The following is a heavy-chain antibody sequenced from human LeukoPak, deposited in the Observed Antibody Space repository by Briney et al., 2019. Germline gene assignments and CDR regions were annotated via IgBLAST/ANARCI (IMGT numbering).Heavy chain of an antibody. D-gene: IGHD3-10*01. CDR3: ATFGLRPHYFDY. CDR2: ITSSSDTT. J-gene: IGHJ4*02. CDR1: GFTFSSYA. Sequence: GGSLRLSCAASGFTFSSYAMSWVRQAPGKGLEWVSYITSSSDTTYYADSVKGRFTISRDNAKNSLYLQMNNLRAEDTAVYYCATFGLRPHYFDYWGQGTLVTVSS. V-gene: IGHV3-48*04.